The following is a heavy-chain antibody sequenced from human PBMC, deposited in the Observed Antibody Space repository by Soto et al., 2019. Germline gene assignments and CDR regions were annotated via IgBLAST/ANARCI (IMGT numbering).Heavy chain of an antibody. J-gene: IGHJ4*02. CDR2: ISAYNGNT. CDR3: ARGGRGYSGPFFDY. CDR1: GGTFSSYT. D-gene: IGHD5-12*01. Sequence: ASVKVSCKASGGTFSSYTLSWVRQAPGQGLEWMGWISAYNGNTNYAQKLQGRVTMTTDTSTSTAYMELRSLRSDDTAVYYCARGGRGYSGPFFDYWGQGTLVTVYS. V-gene: IGHV1-18*01.